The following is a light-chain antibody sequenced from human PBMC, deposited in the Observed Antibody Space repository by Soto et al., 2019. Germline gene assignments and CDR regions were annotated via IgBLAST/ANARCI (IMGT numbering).Light chain of an antibody. CDR2: EVT. Sequence: QSALSQPASVSGSPGQTITISCTGTSTDVGGYNAVSWYQHHPGKAPKLIIYEVTHRPSGVSDRFSASKSGNTASLTISGLQAEDEADYYCNSFRVSHLYVFGTGTKVTVX. CDR3: NSFRVSHLYV. V-gene: IGLV2-14*01. CDR1: STDVGGYNA. J-gene: IGLJ1*01.